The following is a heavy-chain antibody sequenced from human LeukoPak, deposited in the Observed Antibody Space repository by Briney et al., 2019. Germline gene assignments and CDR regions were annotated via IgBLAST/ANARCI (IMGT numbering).Heavy chain of an antibody. CDR3: ARAVGLLGFFDY. D-gene: IGHD3-22*01. V-gene: IGHV4-59*01. J-gene: IGHJ4*02. Sequence: PSETLSLTCNVSGGSISSYYWSWIRQPPGKGLEWIGYIYYSGSTNYNPSLKSRVTISVDTSKNQFSLKLSSVTAADTAVYYCARAVGLLGFFDYWGQGTLVTVSS. CDR1: GGSISSYY. CDR2: IYYSGST.